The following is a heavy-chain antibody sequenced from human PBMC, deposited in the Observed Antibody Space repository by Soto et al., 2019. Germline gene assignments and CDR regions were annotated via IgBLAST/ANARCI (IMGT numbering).Heavy chain of an antibody. J-gene: IGHJ6*02. V-gene: IGHV5-51*01. CDR2: IYPGDSDT. CDR1: GYSFTSYW. D-gene: IGHD2-2*01. CDR3: ASSSIVVVPAAMSGYYYYYGMDV. Sequence: GESLKISCKGSGYSFTSYWIGWVRQMPGKSLEWMGIIYPGDSDTRYSPSFQGQVTISADKSISTAYLQWSSLKASDTAMYYCASSSIVVVPAAMSGYYYYYGMDVWGQGTTVTVSS.